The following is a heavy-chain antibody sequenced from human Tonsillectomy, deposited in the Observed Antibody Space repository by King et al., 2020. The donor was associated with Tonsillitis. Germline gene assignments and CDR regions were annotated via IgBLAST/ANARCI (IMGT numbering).Heavy chain of an antibody. CDR2: VDYSGST. D-gene: IGHD3-16*01. V-gene: IGHV4-59*01. J-gene: IGHJ4*02. CDR3: VRFGNSFDY. Sequence: QLQESGPGLVKPSETLSLTCSVSGDSITIFSWSWIRQPPGKALEWIGYVDYSGSTKYNPSFKSRVAISMDTSKNQFSVSLTSVTAADTAVYYCVRFGNSFDYWGQGTLVTVSS. CDR1: GDSITIFS.